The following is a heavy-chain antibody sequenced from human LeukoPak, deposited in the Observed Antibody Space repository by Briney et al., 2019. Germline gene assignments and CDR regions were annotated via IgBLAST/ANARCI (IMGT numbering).Heavy chain of an antibody. D-gene: IGHD3-9*01. CDR2: IYYSGST. J-gene: IGHJ4*02. Sequence: PSETLSLTCTVSGGSISSSSYYWGWIRQPPGKGPEWIGSIYYSGSTYYNPSLKSRVTISVDTSKNQFSLKLSSVTAADTAVYYCARTYYDILTGYYPDYWGQGTLVTVSS. V-gene: IGHV4-39*01. CDR1: GGSISSSSYY. CDR3: ARTYYDILTGYYPDY.